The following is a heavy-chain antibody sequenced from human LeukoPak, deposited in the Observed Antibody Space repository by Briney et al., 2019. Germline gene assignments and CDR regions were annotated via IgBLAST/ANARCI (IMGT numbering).Heavy chain of an antibody. CDR3: ARRTDYYGSGSYYL. CDR1: GGTFSSHA. Sequence: SVKVSCKASGGTFSSHAISWVRPAPGQGLEWMGRIIPILGIANYAQKFQGRVTITADKSTSTAYMELSSLRSEDTAVYYCARRTDYYGSGSYYLWGQGTLVTVSS. J-gene: IGHJ4*02. CDR2: IIPILGIA. V-gene: IGHV1-69*04. D-gene: IGHD3-10*01.